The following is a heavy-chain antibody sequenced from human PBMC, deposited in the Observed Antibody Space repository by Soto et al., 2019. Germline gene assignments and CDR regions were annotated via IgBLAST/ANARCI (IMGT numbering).Heavy chain of an antibody. Sequence: SETLSLTCTVSGGSISSEGSYWSWIRQHPGKALEWFGYISYSGNTKYNPSLRSRVTISVDTSKNQFSLKVTSATAADTAVYYCARHSNRNYGLYYFDYWGLGALVTVSS. V-gene: IGHV4-30-4*01. J-gene: IGHJ4*02. CDR2: ISYSGNT. D-gene: IGHD4-4*01. CDR3: ARHSNRNYGLYYFDY. CDR1: GGSISSEGSY.